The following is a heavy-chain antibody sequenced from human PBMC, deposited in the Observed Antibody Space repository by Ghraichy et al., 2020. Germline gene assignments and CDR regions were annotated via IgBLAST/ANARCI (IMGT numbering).Heavy chain of an antibody. D-gene: IGHD2-2*01. Sequence: SETLSLTCTVSGGSISSYYWSWIRQPPGQGLEWIGYIYYSGSTNYNSSLKSRVTISVDPSKNQFSLKLSSVTAAGTAVYYCARDVVPSATKYGLDVWGQGTTFTVSS. CDR1: GGSISSYY. J-gene: IGHJ6*02. CDR2: IYYSGST. CDR3: ARDVVPSATKYGLDV. V-gene: IGHV4-59*01.